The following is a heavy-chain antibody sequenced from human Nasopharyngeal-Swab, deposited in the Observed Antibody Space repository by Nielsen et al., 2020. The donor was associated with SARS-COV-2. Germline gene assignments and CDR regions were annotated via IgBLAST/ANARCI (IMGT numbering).Heavy chain of an antibody. D-gene: IGHD3-3*01. V-gene: IGHV3-30*18. CDR3: AKEGPGMFGVVGLDV. Sequence: GESLKISCEASGFIFSSYGMHWVRQAPGKGLEWVAVISYDGINKYNADSVKGRFTISRDNSKDTLYLQMNSLRAEDTAVYYCAKEGPGMFGVVGLDVWGQGTTVTVSS. CDR2: ISYDGINK. CDR1: GFIFSSYG. J-gene: IGHJ6*02.